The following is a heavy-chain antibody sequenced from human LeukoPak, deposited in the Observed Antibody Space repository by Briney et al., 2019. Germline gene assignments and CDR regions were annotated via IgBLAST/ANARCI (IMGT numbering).Heavy chain of an antibody. CDR1: VYTFTTYG. D-gene: IGHD1-26*01. Sequence: ASVKVSCKASVYTFTTYGISWLRQPLGQGLEWMGWISAYNGNTNYAQKLQGRVTMTTDTSTSTAYMELRSLRSDDTAVYYCAREFSGSYYYFDYWGQGTLVTVSS. CDR2: ISAYNGNT. V-gene: IGHV1-18*01. J-gene: IGHJ4*02. CDR3: AREFSGSYYYFDY.